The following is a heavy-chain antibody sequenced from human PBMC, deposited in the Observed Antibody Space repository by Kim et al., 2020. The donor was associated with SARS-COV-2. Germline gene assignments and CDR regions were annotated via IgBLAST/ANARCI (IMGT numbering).Heavy chain of an antibody. CDR3: ARDEYDSSGYYYF. J-gene: IGHJ4*02. V-gene: IGHV3-21*04. CDR2: ISSSSSYI. CDR1: GFTFSSYS. Sequence: GGSLRLSCAASGFTFSSYSMNWVRQAPGKGLEWVSSISSSSSYIYYADSVKGRFTISRDNAKNSLYLQMNSLRAEDTAVYYCARDEYDSSGYYYFWGQGTLVTVSS. D-gene: IGHD3-22*01.